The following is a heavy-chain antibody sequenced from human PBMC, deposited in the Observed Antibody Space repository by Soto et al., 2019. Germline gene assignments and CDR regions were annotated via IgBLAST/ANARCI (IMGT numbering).Heavy chain of an antibody. Sequence: QVQLVQSGAEVKKPGSSVKVSCKASGGTFSSYTISWVRQAPGQGLEWMGRIIPILGIANYAQKFQGRVTITADKSTSTGWRELSRLRSEDTAVYYCAREMVVGYDSSGYRDWYFDLWGRGTLVTVSS. D-gene: IGHD3-22*01. J-gene: IGHJ2*01. CDR3: AREMVVGYDSSGYRDWYFDL. CDR1: GGTFSSYT. V-gene: IGHV1-69*08. CDR2: IIPILGIA.